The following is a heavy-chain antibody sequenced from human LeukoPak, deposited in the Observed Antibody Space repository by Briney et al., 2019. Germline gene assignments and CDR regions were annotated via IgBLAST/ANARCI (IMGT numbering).Heavy chain of an antibody. Sequence: SETLSLTCTDSGGSISSGEYYWSWIRQPPGKGLEWIGYIYYSGSTYYNPSLKSRVTISVDTSKNQFSLKLSSVTAADTAVYYCARVLDTAMEGVDYWGQGTLVTVSS. V-gene: IGHV4-30-4*01. D-gene: IGHD5-18*01. CDR2: IYYSGST. CDR3: ARVLDTAMEGVDY. CDR1: GGSISSGEYY. J-gene: IGHJ4*02.